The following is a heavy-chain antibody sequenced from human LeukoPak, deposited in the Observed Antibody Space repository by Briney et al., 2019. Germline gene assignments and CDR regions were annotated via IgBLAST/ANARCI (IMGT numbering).Heavy chain of an antibody. CDR2: IIPILGIA. Sequence: SVKVSCKASGGTFSSYAISWVRQAPGQGLEWMGRIIPILGIANYAQKFQGRVTITADKSTSTAYMELSSLRSEDTAVYYRARGPYCSGGSCYGGYYFDYWGQGTLVTVSS. V-gene: IGHV1-69*04. J-gene: IGHJ4*02. CDR1: GGTFSSYA. CDR3: ARGPYCSGGSCYGGYYFDY. D-gene: IGHD2-15*01.